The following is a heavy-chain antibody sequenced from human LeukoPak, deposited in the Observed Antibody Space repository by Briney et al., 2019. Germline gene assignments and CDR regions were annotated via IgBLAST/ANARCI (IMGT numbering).Heavy chain of an antibody. Sequence: SETLSLTCIVSGDSVSSGSYYWNWIRQPPGKGLEWIGYIYDTGNTNYNPSLKSRVAISVDTSRNQLSLKLSSVTAADTAVYYCARSGSTWYNWFDPWGQGTLVTVSS. V-gene: IGHV4-61*01. CDR3: ARSGSTWYNWFDP. J-gene: IGHJ5*02. CDR2: IYDTGNT. CDR1: GDSVSSGSYY. D-gene: IGHD6-13*01.